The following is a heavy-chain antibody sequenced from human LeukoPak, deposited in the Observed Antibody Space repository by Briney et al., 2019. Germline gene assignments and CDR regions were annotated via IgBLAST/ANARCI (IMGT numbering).Heavy chain of an antibody. D-gene: IGHD6-13*01. Sequence: GASVKVSCKASGYTFTSYYMHWVQQAPGQGLEWMGIINPSGGTTTYAQKFQGRVTMTRDTSTSTVYMELSSLRSEDTAVYYCAREAAAGTKNFDYWGQGTLVTVSS. CDR3: AREAAAGTKNFDY. CDR1: GYTFTSYY. J-gene: IGHJ4*02. V-gene: IGHV1-46*01. CDR2: INPSGGTT.